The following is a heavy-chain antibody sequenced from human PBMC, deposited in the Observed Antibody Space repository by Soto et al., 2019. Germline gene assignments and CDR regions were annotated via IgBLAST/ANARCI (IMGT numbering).Heavy chain of an antibody. Sequence: GGSLRLSCAASGFTFDDYGVSWVRQAPGKGLEWVSGINWNGGSTGYADSVKGRFTISRDNAKNSLYLQMNSLRAEDTALYYCARGHGTHYYDSSGYRDAFDIWGQGTMVTVSS. J-gene: IGHJ3*02. CDR3: ARGHGTHYYDSSGYRDAFDI. V-gene: IGHV3-20*04. D-gene: IGHD3-22*01. CDR2: INWNGGST. CDR1: GFTFDDYG.